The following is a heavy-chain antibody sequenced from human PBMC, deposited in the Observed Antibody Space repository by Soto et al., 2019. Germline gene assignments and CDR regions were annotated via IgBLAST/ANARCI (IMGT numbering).Heavy chain of an antibody. D-gene: IGHD2-8*02. Sequence: GASVKLSCKASGCTFSSYAISWVRQAPGQGLEWMGGIIPIFGTANYAQKFQGRVTITADESTSTAYMELSSLRAEDTAVYYCARVDCTGNNCRPYAYYPMDVWGPGTTVTVSS. CDR3: ARVDCTGNNCRPYAYYPMDV. CDR1: GCTFSSYA. J-gene: IGHJ6*02. V-gene: IGHV1-69*13. CDR2: IIPIFGTA.